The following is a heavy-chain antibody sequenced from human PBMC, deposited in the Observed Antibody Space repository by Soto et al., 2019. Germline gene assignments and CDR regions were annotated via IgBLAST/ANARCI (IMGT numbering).Heavy chain of an antibody. J-gene: IGHJ2*01. D-gene: IGHD3-22*01. CDR2: IYYSGST. CDR3: ARDSNYYDSSGYYPAPEYFDL. Sequence: PLETLSLTCTVAEGSVSSGSYYWSLIRQPPGKGLEWIGYIYYSGSTNYNPSLKSRVTIAVDTSKNQFSLKLSSVTAADTAVYYCARDSNYYDSSGYYPAPEYFDLWGRGTLVTVSS. CDR1: EGSVSSGSYY. V-gene: IGHV4-61*01.